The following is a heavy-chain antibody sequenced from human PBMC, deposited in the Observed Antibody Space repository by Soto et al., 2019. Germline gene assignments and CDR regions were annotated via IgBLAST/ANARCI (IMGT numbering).Heavy chain of an antibody. CDR3: GSGPSTTWIDN. J-gene: IGHJ4*02. CDR2: IYHGGTT. V-gene: IGHV4-38-2*02. CDR1: GYSISSGSY. Sequence: SETLSLTCTVSGYSISSGSYWAWIRQPPGKGPEWIASIYHGGTTFYNPSLKSRITISVDTAKNLISLKLSSVTAADSAIYYCGSGPSTTWIDNWGLGTQVTVSS. D-gene: IGHD2-2*01.